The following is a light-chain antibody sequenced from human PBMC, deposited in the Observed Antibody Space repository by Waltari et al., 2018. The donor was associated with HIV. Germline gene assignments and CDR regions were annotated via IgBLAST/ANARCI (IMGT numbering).Light chain of an antibody. CDR1: QTITIW. CDR2: KAS. J-gene: IGKJ1*01. V-gene: IGKV1-5*03. CDR3: QQYNSYWT. Sequence: DIQMTQSPSTLSSSVGDRAPIPCRASQTITIWLAWYQQKPGKAPKPLIYKASDLESGVPSRFSGSGSGTEFTLTISSLQPDDFATYYCQQYNSYWTFGQGTKVEIK.